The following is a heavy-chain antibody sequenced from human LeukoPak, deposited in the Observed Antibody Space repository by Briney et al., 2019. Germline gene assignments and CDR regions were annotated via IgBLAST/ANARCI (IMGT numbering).Heavy chain of an antibody. V-gene: IGHV3-23*01. J-gene: IGHJ5*02. CDR1: GFTFSSYD. CDR2: ISGSGGST. CDR3: AKDPLYGDYTGWFDP. Sequence: PGGSLRISCAASGFTFSSYDRSWVRQAPGKGLEWVSAISGSGGSTYYADSVKGRFTISRDNSKNTLYLQMNSLRAEDTAVYYCAKDPLYGDYTGWFDPWGQGTLVTVSS. D-gene: IGHD4-17*01.